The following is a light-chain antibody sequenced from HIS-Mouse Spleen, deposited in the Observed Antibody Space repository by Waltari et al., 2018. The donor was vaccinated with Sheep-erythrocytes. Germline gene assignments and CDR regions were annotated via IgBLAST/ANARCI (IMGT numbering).Light chain of an antibody. CDR1: ALPKKY. CDR2: EDS. J-gene: IGLJ2*01. V-gene: IGLV3-10*01. CDR3: YSTDSSGNHRV. Sequence: SYELTQPPSVSVSPGQTARITCSGDALPKKYAYWYQQKSGQAPVMVIDEDSKRPTGIPERFSGSSTGTMATLTIMGAQVEDEADYYCYSTDSSGNHRVFGGGTKLTVL.